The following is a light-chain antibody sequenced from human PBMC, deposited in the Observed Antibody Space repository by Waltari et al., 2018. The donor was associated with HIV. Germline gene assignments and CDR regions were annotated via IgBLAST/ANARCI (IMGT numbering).Light chain of an antibody. J-gene: IGLJ1*01. CDR3: VAWDDSLSGYV. CDR2: RDY. CDR1: NSNVGRNP. V-gene: IGLV1-47*01. Sequence: SVLTQPPSASGTLGQRVTIPCPGSNSNVGRNPVFWFQQVPGTAPNLLIDRDYQRRSGIPDRFSGSKSGASASLTISGLRSEDEADYYCVAWDDSLSGYVFGTGTKVSVL.